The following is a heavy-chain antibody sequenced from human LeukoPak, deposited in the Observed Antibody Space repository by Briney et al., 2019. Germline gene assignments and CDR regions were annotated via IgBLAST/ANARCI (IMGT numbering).Heavy chain of an antibody. CDR2: TYYSGST. CDR3: ARDSDSSGYWISYAFDI. CDR1: GGSISSGDYY. Sequence: SETLSLTCTVSGGSISSGDYYWSWIRQPPGKGLEWIGYTYYSGSTYYNPSLKSRVTISVDTSKNQFSLKLSSVTAADTAVYYCARDSDSSGYWISYAFDIWGQGAMVTVSS. D-gene: IGHD3-22*01. V-gene: IGHV4-30-4*01. J-gene: IGHJ3*02.